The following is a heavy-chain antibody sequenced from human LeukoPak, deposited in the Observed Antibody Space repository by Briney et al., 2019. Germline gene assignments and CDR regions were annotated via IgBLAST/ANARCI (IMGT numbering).Heavy chain of an antibody. Sequence: GGSLRLSCAASGFTFCNYSMNWVRQAPGKGLEWVANIKEDGSEKFYVDSVKGRFIISRDNAENSLYLQMNSLRAEDTAVYYCARDSQHFNFDYSGHGTLVTVSS. CDR1: GFTFCNYS. V-gene: IGHV3-7*04. CDR2: IKEDGSEK. CDR3: ARDSQHFNFDY. D-gene: IGHD3-3*02. J-gene: IGHJ4*01.